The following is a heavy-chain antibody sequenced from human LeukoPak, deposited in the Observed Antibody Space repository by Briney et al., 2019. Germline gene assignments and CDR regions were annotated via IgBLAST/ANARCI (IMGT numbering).Heavy chain of an antibody. D-gene: IGHD3-22*01. CDR2: IKSKTDGGTT. CDR1: GFTFNNVW. Sequence: GGSLRLSCAASGFTFNNVWMSWVRQAPGKGLEWVGRIKSKTDGGTTDYAAPVKGRFNISRDDSKNTLYLQMNSLRTEDTALYYCAKGSTDYDSSNYYLGYWGQGTLVTVSS. J-gene: IGHJ4*02. V-gene: IGHV3-15*05. CDR3: AKGSTDYDSSNYYLGY.